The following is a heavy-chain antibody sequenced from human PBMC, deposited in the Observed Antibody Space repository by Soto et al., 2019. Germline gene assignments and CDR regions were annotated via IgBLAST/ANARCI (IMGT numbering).Heavy chain of an antibody. J-gene: IGHJ5*02. D-gene: IGHD2-15*01. Sequence: QLQLQESGPGLVQPSETLSLTCTVSGGPISSSNYYWGCIRQPPGKGLEWIGSISYSGSTYYNPSLVGRVPKSVDTANSQLSLKLNSVTDSAKAFYNCARRMIGYGNGFSWFDRWGQGILVTVSS. CDR1: GGPISSSNYY. CDR2: ISYSGST. CDR3: ARRMIGYGNGFSWFDR. V-gene: IGHV4-39*01.